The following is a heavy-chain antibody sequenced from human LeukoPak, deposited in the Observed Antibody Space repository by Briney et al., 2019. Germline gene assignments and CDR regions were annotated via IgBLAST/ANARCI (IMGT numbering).Heavy chain of an antibody. CDR1: GGSISSYC. V-gene: IGHV4-59*01. D-gene: IGHD3-3*02. J-gene: IGHJ4*02. CDR3: ARGQFWSGYSI. Sequence: SETLSLTCSVSGGSISSYCWSWIRQPPGKGLEWIGYIYYSGSTKYNPSLKSRVTISVDTSKNQFSLKLSSVTAADTAVYYCARGQFWSGYSIWGQGTLVTVSS. CDR2: IYYSGST.